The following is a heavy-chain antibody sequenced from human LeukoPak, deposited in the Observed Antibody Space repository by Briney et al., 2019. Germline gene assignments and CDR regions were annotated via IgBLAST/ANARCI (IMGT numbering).Heavy chain of an antibody. J-gene: IGHJ4*02. Sequence: GGSLRLSCAASGLTFSDYGIHWVRQAPGKGLEWVAFIRYDGSNKYYADSVKGRFTISRDNSKNTVYMQMNSLRADDKAVYYCAKEGTASKPSDLDYWGQGTLVTVSS. CDR3: AKEGTASKPSDLDY. V-gene: IGHV3-30*02. CDR1: GLTFSDYG. D-gene: IGHD1/OR15-1a*01. CDR2: IRYDGSNK.